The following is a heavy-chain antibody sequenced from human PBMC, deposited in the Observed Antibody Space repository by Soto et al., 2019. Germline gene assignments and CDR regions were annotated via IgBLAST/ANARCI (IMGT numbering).Heavy chain of an antibody. J-gene: IGHJ6*02. D-gene: IGHD2-2*01. CDR2: ISAYNGNT. V-gene: IGHV1-18*01. Sequence: QVQLVQSGAEVKKPGASVKVSCKASGYTFSNYGFSWVRQAPGQRLEWMGWISAYNGNTNYAQKVQGRVTMTTDTSTGTAYMELRSVRSDDTAVYYCASSFTSSQWRYGMDVWGQGTTVTVSS. CDR1: GYTFSNYG. CDR3: ASSFTSSQWRYGMDV.